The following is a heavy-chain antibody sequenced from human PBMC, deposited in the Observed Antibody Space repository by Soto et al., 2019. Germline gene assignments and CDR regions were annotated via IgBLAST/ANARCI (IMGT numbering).Heavy chain of an antibody. CDR3: ARMTTVTTGLPFDI. CDR1: GGSISSYY. J-gene: IGHJ3*02. V-gene: IGHV4-59*01. D-gene: IGHD4-17*01. CDR2: IYYSGST. Sequence: SETLSLTCTVSGGSISSYYWSWIRQPPGKGLEWIGYIYYSGSTNYNPSLKSRVTISVDTSKNQFSLKLSSVTAADTAVYYCARMTTVTTGLPFDIWGQGTMVTVSS.